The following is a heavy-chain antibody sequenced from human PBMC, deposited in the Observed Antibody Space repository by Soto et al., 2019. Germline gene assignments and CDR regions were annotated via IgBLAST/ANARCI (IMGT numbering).Heavy chain of an antibody. D-gene: IGHD6-13*01. J-gene: IGHJ3*02. Sequence: QVQLVQSGAEVKKPGASVKVSCKASGYTFTSYGISWVRQAPGQGLEWMGWVSAYNGNTNYAQKLQGRVTMTTDTSTSTAYMELRSLRSDDTAVYYCARDPPRYSSSWGDSDAFDIWGQGTMVTVSS. CDR2: VSAYNGNT. CDR3: ARDPPRYSSSWGDSDAFDI. V-gene: IGHV1-18*01. CDR1: GYTFTSYG.